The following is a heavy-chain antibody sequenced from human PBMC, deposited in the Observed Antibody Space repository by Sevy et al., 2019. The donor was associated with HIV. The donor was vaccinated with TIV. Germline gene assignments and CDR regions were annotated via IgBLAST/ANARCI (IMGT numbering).Heavy chain of an antibody. Sequence: GGSLRLSCVTFGVMFSSYSMNWVRQAPGKGLGWVSYISSSSGTIRYAGSVKGRLTISRDNAKNSLFLQMNSLSAEDTAVYYCARDDHWAFDYWGQGALVTVSS. J-gene: IGHJ4*02. D-gene: IGHD7-27*01. CDR2: ISSSSGTI. CDR3: ARDDHWAFDY. CDR1: GVMFSSYS. V-gene: IGHV3-48*01.